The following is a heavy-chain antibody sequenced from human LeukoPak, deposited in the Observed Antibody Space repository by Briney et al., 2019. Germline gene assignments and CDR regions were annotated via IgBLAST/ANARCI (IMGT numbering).Heavy chain of an antibody. Sequence: GESLKISCKGFGYSFTSYWIGWVRQMPGKGLEWMGIIYPGDSDTRYSPSFQGQVTISADKSISTAYLQWSSLKASDTAMYYCARRCGGDCYGGGYGMDVWGQGTTVTVSS. D-gene: IGHD2-21*02. CDR2: IYPGDSDT. V-gene: IGHV5-51*01. J-gene: IGHJ6*02. CDR1: GYSFTSYW. CDR3: ARRCGGDCYGGGYGMDV.